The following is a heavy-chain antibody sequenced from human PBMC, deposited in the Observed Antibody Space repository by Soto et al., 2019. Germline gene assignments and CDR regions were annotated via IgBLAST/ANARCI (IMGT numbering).Heavy chain of an antibody. D-gene: IGHD2-21*02. CDR1: GGSFSGYY. CDR3: ARGGDYDYYYGMDV. CDR2: INHSGST. Sequence: PSETLSLTCAVYGGSFSGYYWSWIRQPPGKGLEWIGEINHSGSTNYNPSLKSRVTISVDTSKNQFSLKLSSVTAADTAVYYCARGGDYDYYYGMDVWGQGTTVTVSS. J-gene: IGHJ6*02. V-gene: IGHV4-34*01.